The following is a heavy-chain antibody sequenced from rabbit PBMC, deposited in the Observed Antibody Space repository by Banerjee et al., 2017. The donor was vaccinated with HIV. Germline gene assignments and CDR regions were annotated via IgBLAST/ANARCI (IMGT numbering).Heavy chain of an antibody. CDR2: IYAGSGST. Sequence: QSLEESGGDLVQPEGSLALTCTASGFSFSGSYYMCWVRQAPGKGLEWIGCIYAGSGSTYYATWAKGRFTISKTSSTTVTLQMTSLTAADTATYFCARDMGGWGDYAFNLWGPGTLVTVS. V-gene: IGHV1S40*01. D-gene: IGHD4-1*01. J-gene: IGHJ4*01. CDR3: ARDMGGWGDYAFNL. CDR1: GFSFSGSYY.